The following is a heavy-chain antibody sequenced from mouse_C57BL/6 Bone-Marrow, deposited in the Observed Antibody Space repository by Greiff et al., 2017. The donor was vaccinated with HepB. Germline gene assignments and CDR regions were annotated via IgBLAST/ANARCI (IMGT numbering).Heavy chain of an antibody. V-gene: IGHV5-9*01. CDR2: ISGGGGNN. Sequence: EVKLVESGGGLVKPGGSLKLSCAASGFTFSSYTMSGVRQTPEKRLEGVATISGGGGNNYYPDSVKGRFTISRDNAKNTLYLQMSSLRSEDTALYYCARRSYAMDYWGQGTSVTVSS. CDR1: GFTFSSYT. J-gene: IGHJ4*01. CDR3: ARRSYAMDY.